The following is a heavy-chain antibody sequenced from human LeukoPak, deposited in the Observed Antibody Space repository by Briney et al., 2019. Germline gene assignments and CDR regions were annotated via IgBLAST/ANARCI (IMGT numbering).Heavy chain of an antibody. V-gene: IGHV4-34*01. CDR3: ARRSYYYDSSGLDAFDI. Sequence: KTSETLSLTCAVYGGSFSGYYWSWIRQPPGKGLEWIGEINHSGSTNYNPSLKSRVTISVDTSKNHFSLKLSSVTAADTAVYYCARRSYYYDSSGLDAFDIWGQGTMVTVSS. J-gene: IGHJ3*02. CDR2: INHSGST. D-gene: IGHD3-22*01. CDR1: GGSFSGYY.